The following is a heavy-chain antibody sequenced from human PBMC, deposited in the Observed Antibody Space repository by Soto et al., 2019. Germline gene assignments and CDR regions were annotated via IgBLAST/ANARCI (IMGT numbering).Heavy chain of an antibody. CDR3: ARERYVSSSWFDP. J-gene: IGHJ5*02. D-gene: IGHD6-6*01. CDR1: GYTFTSYA. Sequence: ASVKVSCTASGYTFTSYAMHWVRQAPGQRLEWMGWINAGNGNTKYSQKFQGRVTITRDTSASTAYMELSRLRSEDTAVYYCARERYVSSSWFDPWGQGTLVTVSS. V-gene: IGHV1-3*01. CDR2: INAGNGNT.